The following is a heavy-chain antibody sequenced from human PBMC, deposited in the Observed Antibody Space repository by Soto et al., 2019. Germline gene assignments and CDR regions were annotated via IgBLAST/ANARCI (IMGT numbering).Heavy chain of an antibody. CDR2: TYYRSKWYN. CDR1: GDSVSSNSAA. J-gene: IGHJ4*02. V-gene: IGHV6-1*01. Sequence: PSQTLSLTCAISGDSVSSNSAAWNWIRQSPSRGLEWLGRTYYRSKWYNDYAVSVKSRITINPDTSKNQFSLQLNSVTPEDAAVHYCARTYYDFWSGYYTFRYFDYWGQGTLVTVSS. D-gene: IGHD3-3*01. CDR3: ARTYYDFWSGYYTFRYFDY.